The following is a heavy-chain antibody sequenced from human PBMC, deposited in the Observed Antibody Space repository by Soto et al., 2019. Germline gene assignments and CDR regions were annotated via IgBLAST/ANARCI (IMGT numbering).Heavy chain of an antibody. D-gene: IGHD5-12*01. J-gene: IGHJ4*02. Sequence: SETLSLTCTVSGGSISSSSYYWGWIRQPPGKGLEWIGSIYYSGSTYYNPSLKSRVTISVDTSKNQFSLKLSSVTAADTAVYYCARHLNVATMYYFDYWGQGTLVTVSS. CDR1: GGSISSSSYY. CDR2: IYYSGST. CDR3: ARHLNVATMYYFDY. V-gene: IGHV4-39*01.